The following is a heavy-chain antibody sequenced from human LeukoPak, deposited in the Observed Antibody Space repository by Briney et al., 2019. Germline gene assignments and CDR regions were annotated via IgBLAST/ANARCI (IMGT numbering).Heavy chain of an antibody. V-gene: IGHV1-2*02. CDR2: INPNSGGT. J-gene: IGHJ4*02. CDR1: GYTFTGYY. Sequence: ASVKVSCKASGYTFTGYYMHWVRQAPGQGLEWMGWINPNSGGTNYAQKFQGRVTMTRDTSISTAYMELSRLRSDDTAVYYCARINYDYVWGSYRYHFDYWGQGTLVTVSS. CDR3: ARINYDYVWGSYRYHFDY. D-gene: IGHD3-16*02.